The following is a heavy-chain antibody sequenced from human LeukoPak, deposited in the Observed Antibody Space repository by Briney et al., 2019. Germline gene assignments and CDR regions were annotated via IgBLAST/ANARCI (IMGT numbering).Heavy chain of an antibody. Sequence: PGGSLRLSCAASGFTFSSYGVHWVRQAPGKGLEWVAVIWYDGSNKYYADSVKGRFTISRDNAKDTLYLHMNSLTAEDTAVYYCARGAKWAYYFDYWGQGTLVAVSS. V-gene: IGHV3-33*01. D-gene: IGHD1-26*01. CDR1: GFTFSSYG. CDR3: ARGAKWAYYFDY. CDR2: IWYDGSNK. J-gene: IGHJ4*02.